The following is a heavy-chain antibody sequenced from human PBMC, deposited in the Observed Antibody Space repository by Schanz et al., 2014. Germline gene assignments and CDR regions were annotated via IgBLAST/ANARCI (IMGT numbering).Heavy chain of an antibody. V-gene: IGHV3-30*03. J-gene: IGHJ4*02. Sequence: VQVMESGGGLVQPGGSLRLSCGASGVGFSVWWMSWVRQAPGKGLEWVAVISDDGSRRHYADFVTGRFTISRDNSKDTVYLQMNSLRAEDTAVYYCARDLAGGGNDVWGQGTLVTVSS. CDR1: GVGFSVWW. CDR3: ARDLAGGGNDV. CDR2: ISDDGSRR. D-gene: IGHD2-15*01.